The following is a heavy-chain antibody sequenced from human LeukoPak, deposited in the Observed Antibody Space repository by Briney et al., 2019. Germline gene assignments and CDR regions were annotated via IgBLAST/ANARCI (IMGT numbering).Heavy chain of an antibody. CDR3: AGGAFCGGGGCFDY. Sequence: SGPTLVNPTQTLTLTCTFSGFSHTTSGVGVGWIRQPPGKALEWLTLIYWNDERRYTPSLKSRLIITKDTSKNQVVLTMTNMHLGDTGTYYCAGGAFCGGGGCFDYGGRGALVPVSS. J-gene: IGHJ4*02. CDR1: GFSHTTSGVG. D-gene: IGHD2-21*01. V-gene: IGHV2-5*01. CDR2: IYWNDER.